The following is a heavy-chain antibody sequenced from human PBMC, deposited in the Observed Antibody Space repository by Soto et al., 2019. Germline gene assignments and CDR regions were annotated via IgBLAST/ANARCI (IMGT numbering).Heavy chain of an antibody. CDR2: ISGSGGST. V-gene: IGHV3-23*01. D-gene: IGHD5-12*01. J-gene: IGHJ4*02. CDR1: GFTFSSYA. CDR3: AKRPRYSGYEGHFDY. Sequence: GGSLRLSCAASGFTFSSYAMSWVRQAPGKGLEWVSAISGSGGSTYYADSVKGRFTISRDNSKNTLYLQMNSLRAEDTAVYYCAKRPRYSGYEGHFDYWGQGTLVTVSS.